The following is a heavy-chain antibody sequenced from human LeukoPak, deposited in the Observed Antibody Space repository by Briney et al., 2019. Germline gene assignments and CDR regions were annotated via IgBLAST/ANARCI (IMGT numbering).Heavy chain of an antibody. Sequence: GGSLRLSCAASGFTFNNYAMSWVRQAPGKGLEWVSAISNSGGSTFYADSVKGRFTISRDNSNNTLYLQVNSLRAEDTAVYYCAKGYTYGLTRFCFDYWGQGTLVTVSS. CDR3: AKGYTYGLTRFCFDY. J-gene: IGHJ4*02. V-gene: IGHV3-23*01. CDR1: GFTFNNYA. D-gene: IGHD5-18*01. CDR2: ISNSGGST.